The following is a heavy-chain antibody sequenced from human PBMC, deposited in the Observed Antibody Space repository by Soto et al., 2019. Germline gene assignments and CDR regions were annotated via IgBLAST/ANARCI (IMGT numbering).Heavy chain of an antibody. CDR1: SGSFSGYS. Sequence: PSESLSLTCAVYSGSFSGYSWSWVRQPPGKGLEWIGEINHSGSTNYNPSLKSRVTISVDTSKNQFSLKLSSVTAADTAVYYCARGSAVVTRTNFDYWGQGTLVTVSS. CDR2: INHSGST. J-gene: IGHJ4*02. V-gene: IGHV4-34*01. CDR3: ARGSAVVTRTNFDY. D-gene: IGHD2-21*02.